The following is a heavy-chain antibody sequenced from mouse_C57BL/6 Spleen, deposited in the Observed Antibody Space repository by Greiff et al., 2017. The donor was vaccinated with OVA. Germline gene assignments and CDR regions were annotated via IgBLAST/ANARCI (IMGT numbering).Heavy chain of an antibody. V-gene: IGHV1-64*01. D-gene: IGHD1-1*01. J-gene: IGHJ4*01. CDR1: GYTFTSYW. CDR3: ARCSSPFITTVVAMDY. Sequence: QVQLQQPGAELVKPGASVKLSCKASGYTFTSYWMHWVKQRPGQGLEWIGMIHPNSGSTNYNEKFKSKATLTVDKSSSTAYMQLSSLTSEDSAVYYCARCSSPFITTVVAMDYWGQGTSVTVSS. CDR2: IHPNSGST.